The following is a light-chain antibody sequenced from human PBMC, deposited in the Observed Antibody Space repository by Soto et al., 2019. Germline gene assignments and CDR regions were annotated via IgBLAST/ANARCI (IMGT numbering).Light chain of an antibody. Sequence: QSVLTQPASVYGSPGQSITISCSGTSNDVGGYDYVSWYQQHPGKAPKLVIYEVSNRPSWVSNRFSGSKSGNTASLTISGLQPEDEADYYCNSYTSSSTLVFGGGTKLTVL. CDR3: NSYTSSSTLV. CDR1: SNDVGGYDY. J-gene: IGLJ2*01. V-gene: IGLV2-14*01. CDR2: EVS.